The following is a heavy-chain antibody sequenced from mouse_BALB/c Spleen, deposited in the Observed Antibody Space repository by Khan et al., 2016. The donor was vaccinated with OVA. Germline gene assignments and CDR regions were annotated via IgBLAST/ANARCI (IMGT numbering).Heavy chain of an antibody. J-gene: IGHJ1*01. CDR3: ARGSSWYFDV. Sequence: VQLQQSGPEVVKPGASVKISCKASGYTFTDYNMHWVKQSHGKSLEWIGYIYPYNGGTVYSQRFGNKATLTVDTSSRTAYMELRSLTSEDSAVYYCARGSSWYFDVWGAGTTVTVSS. CDR2: IYPYNGGT. CDR1: GYTFTDYN. D-gene: IGHD1-1*01. V-gene: IGHV1S29*02.